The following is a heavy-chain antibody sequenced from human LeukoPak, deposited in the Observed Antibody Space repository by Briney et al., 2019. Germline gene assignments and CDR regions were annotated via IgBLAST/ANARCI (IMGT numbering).Heavy chain of an antibody. CDR2: IYYSGST. V-gene: IGHV4-59*01. Sequence: SETLSLTCTVSGGSISSYYWSWIRQPPGKGLEWIGYIYYSGSTNYDPSLKSRVTISVDTSKNQFSLKLSSVTAADTAVYYCARAFGVVTPLDVWGQGTTVTVSS. CDR3: ARAFGVVTPLDV. CDR1: GGSISSYY. D-gene: IGHD3-3*01. J-gene: IGHJ6*02.